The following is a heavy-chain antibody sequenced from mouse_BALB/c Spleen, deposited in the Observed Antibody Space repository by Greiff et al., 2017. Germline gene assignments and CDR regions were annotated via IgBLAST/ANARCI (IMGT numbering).Heavy chain of an antibody. J-gene: IGHJ3*01. CDR3: AREGLYYRSFAY. CDR2: ILPGSGST. Sequence: QVQLQQSGAELMKPGASVKISCKATGYTFSSYWIEWVKQRPGHGLEWIGEILPGSGSTNYNEKFKGKATFTADTSSNTAYMQLSSLTSEDSAVYYCAREGLYYRSFAYWGQGTLVTVSA. D-gene: IGHD2-14*01. CDR1: GYTFSSYW. V-gene: IGHV1-9*01.